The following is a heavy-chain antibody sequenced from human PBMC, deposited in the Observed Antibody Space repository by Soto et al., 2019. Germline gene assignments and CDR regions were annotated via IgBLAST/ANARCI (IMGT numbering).Heavy chain of an antibody. CDR3: ESYTQWLPLDY. CDR2: ISYDGSNK. Sequence: GGSLRLSCAASGFTFSSYAMHWVRQAPGKGLEWVAVISYDGSNKYYADSVKGRFTISRDNSMNTLYLQMNSLRAEETAVYYCESYTQWLPLDYCGQGSLVTVSS. V-gene: IGHV3-30-3*01. D-gene: IGHD6-19*01. CDR1: GFTFSSYA. J-gene: IGHJ4*02.